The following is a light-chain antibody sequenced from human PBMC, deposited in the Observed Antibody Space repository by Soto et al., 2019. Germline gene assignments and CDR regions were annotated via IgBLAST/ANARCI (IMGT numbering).Light chain of an antibody. CDR1: QDIKNY. CDR3: QHYVNLPLT. V-gene: IGKV1-33*01. J-gene: IGKJ4*01. CDR2: EAS. Sequence: DIQMTQSPSSLSAYVGDRVTITCQASQDIKNYLYWYQHKPGKAPKVLIYEASSLATGVPSRFSGGGSETHFTFTISSLQPEDFATYYCQHYVNLPLTFGGGTKVEFK.